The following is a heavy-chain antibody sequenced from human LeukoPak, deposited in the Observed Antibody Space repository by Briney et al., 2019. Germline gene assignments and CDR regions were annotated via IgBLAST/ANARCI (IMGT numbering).Heavy chain of an antibody. Sequence: GGSLRLSCAASGFSFSSYSMNWVRQAPGKGLEWVSSISSSSYIYYVDSVKGRFTISRDNSKNTLYLQMNSLRAEDTAIYYCARRAGEYSHPYDYWGQGTLVTVSS. D-gene: IGHD2-15*01. J-gene: IGHJ4*02. CDR2: ISSSSYI. CDR1: GFSFSSYS. CDR3: ARRAGEYSHPYDY. V-gene: IGHV3-21*04.